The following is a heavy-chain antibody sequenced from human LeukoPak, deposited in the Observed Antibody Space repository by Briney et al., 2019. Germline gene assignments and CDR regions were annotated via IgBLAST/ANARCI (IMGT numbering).Heavy chain of an antibody. V-gene: IGHV3-48*01. D-gene: IGHD4-17*01. Sequence: PGGSLRLSCAASGFTFSSYGMNWVRQAPGKELERLSYLSNTNMIHYAESVKGRFTISRDNAKNSLYLQMNSLRAEDTAVYYCARDYGDYGGLGYWGQGTLVTVSS. J-gene: IGHJ4*02. CDR2: LSNTNMI. CDR3: ARDYGDYGGLGY. CDR1: GFTFSSYG.